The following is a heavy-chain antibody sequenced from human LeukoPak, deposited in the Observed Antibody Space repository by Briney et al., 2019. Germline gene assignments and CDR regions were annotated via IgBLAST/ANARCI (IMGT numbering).Heavy chain of an antibody. V-gene: IGHV4-61*02. D-gene: IGHD2-15*01. Sequence: PSETLSLTCTVSGGSISSGSYYWSWIRQPAGKGLEWIGRIYTSGSTNYNPSLKSRVTISVDTSKNQFSLKLSSVTAADTAVYYCARGYCSGGSCYSRYWGQGTLVTVSS. J-gene: IGHJ4*02. CDR3: ARGYCSGGSCYSRY. CDR2: IYTSGST. CDR1: GGSISSGSYY.